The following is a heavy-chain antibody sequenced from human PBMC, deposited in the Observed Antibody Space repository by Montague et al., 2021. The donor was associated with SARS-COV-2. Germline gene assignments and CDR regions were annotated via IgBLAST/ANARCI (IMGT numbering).Heavy chain of an antibody. Sequence: SLRLSCAASGFTFSNSAMNWVRQAPGKGLERVSGSSGSDGGTHYADSVKGRFTISRDNSKNVLYLQMNSLRAEDTALYYCAKDKGVAYYFDHWGQGTLVTVSS. CDR1: GFTFSNSA. D-gene: IGHD2-15*01. V-gene: IGHV3-23*01. J-gene: IGHJ4*02. CDR2: SSGSDGGT. CDR3: AKDKGVAYYFDH.